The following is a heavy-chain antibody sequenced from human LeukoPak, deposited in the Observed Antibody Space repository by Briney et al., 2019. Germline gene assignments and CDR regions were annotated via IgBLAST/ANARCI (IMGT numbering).Heavy chain of an antibody. Sequence: PSETLSLTCTVSGGSISSYYWSWIRQPPGKGLEWIGYIYYSGSTNYNPSLKSRATISVDTSKNQFSLKLSSVTAADTAVYYCARHYYGSGSYYNDAFDIWGQGTMVTVSS. V-gene: IGHV4-59*01. CDR2: IYYSGST. D-gene: IGHD3-10*01. J-gene: IGHJ3*02. CDR1: GGSISSYY. CDR3: ARHYYGSGSYYNDAFDI.